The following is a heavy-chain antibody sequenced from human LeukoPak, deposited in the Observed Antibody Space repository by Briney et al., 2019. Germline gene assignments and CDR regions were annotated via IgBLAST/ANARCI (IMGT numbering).Heavy chain of an antibody. D-gene: IGHD2-8*02. CDR3: ARDSTLGYCTGGVCYWFDP. Sequence: ASVKVSCKASGYTFTNYYIHWVRQAPGQGLEWMGWINPNSGGTNSAQKFQGRVTMTRDTSISTAYMELSRLRSDDTAVYYCARDSTLGYCTGGVCYWFDPWGQGTLVTVSS. V-gene: IGHV1-2*02. CDR1: GYTFTNYY. CDR2: INPNSGGT. J-gene: IGHJ5*02.